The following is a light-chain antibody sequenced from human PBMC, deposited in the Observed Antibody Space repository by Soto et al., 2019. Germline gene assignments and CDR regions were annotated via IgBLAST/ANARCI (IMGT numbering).Light chain of an antibody. CDR2: GAS. Sequence: ETVMTQSPATRSVSPGERATLSGRVSQSVSSNVAWYQQKPGQAPRLLIYGASTRAAGIPARFSGSGSGTEFTLTISSLQSEDFAVYYCQQHKNWPPWTFGQGTKVEIK. V-gene: IGKV3-15*01. CDR3: QQHKNWPPWT. CDR1: QSVSSN. J-gene: IGKJ1*01.